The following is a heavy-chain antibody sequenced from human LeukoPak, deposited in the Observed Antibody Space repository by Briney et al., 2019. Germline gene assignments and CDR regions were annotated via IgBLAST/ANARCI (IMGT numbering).Heavy chain of an antibody. CDR1: GFTFSSYS. V-gene: IGHV3-21*01. CDR2: ISSSSSYI. D-gene: IGHD3-22*01. CDR3: ARDRRVSTPYYDSSVPAEYFQH. J-gene: IGHJ1*01. Sequence: GGSLRLSCAASGFTFSSYSMNWVRQAPGKGLEWVSSISSSSSYIYYADSVKGRFTISRDNAKNSLYLQMNSLRAEDTAVYYCARDRRVSTPYYDSSVPAEYFQHWGQGTLVTVSS.